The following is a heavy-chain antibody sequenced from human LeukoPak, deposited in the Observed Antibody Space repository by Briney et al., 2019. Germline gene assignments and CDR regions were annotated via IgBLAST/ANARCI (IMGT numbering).Heavy chain of an antibody. Sequence: EASVKVSCKASGYTFTSYAMHWVRQAPGQRLEWMGWINAGNGNTKYSQKFQGRVTITRDTSASTAYMELSSLRSEDTAVYYCALNKLGDHPNDAFDIWGQGTMVTVSS. CDR3: ALNKLGDHPNDAFDI. J-gene: IGHJ3*02. CDR2: INAGNGNT. V-gene: IGHV1-3*01. D-gene: IGHD7-27*01. CDR1: GYTFTSYA.